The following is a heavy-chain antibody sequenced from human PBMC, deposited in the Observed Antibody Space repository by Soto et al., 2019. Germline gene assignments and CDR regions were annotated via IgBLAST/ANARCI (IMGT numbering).Heavy chain of an antibody. CDR2: INHSGST. CDR1: GGSFSGYY. J-gene: IGHJ4*02. D-gene: IGHD4-4*01. CDR3: AIRLVTTTPLEY. V-gene: IGHV4-34*01. Sequence: PSETLSLTCAVYGGSFSGYYWSWIRQPPGKGLEWIGEINHSGSTNYNPSLKSRVTISVDTSKNQFSLKLSSVTAADTAVYYCAIRLVTTTPLEYWGQGTLVTVSS.